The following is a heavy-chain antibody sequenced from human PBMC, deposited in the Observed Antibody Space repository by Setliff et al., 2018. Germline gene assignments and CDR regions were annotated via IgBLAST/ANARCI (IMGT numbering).Heavy chain of an antibody. CDR1: GYTFTTYA. J-gene: IGHJ6*03. D-gene: IGHD3-10*01. CDR2: INTNTGNP. V-gene: IGHV7-4-1*02. CDR3: ARASRFGTIRYRGDYYMDV. Sequence: ASVKVSCKASGYTFTTYAISWMRQAPGQGLEYMGWINTNTGNPSYAQGFTGRFVFSLGTSVSTAYLQISSLKAEDTDVYYCARASRFGTIRYRGDYYMDVWGKGTTVTVSS.